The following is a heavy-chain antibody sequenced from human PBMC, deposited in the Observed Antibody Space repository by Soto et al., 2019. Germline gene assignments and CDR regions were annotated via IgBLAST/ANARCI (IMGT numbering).Heavy chain of an antibody. CDR1: GFTFDDYG. J-gene: IGHJ4*02. CDR3: VRGASLNFDY. CDR2: VNWNGGST. V-gene: IGHV3-20*04. Sequence: EVQLVESGGGVLRPGGSLRLSCAASGFTFDDYGMSWARQAPGKGQEWVSGVNWNGGSTGYADSVKGRFTISRDNAKNSLYLQMNSLRAEDTAFYYCVRGASLNFDYWGQGTLVTVSS. D-gene: IGHD1-26*01.